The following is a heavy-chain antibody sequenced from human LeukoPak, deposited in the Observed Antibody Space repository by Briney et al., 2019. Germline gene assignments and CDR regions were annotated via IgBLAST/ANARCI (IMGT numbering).Heavy chain of an antibody. V-gene: IGHV1-2*02. CDR3: ARAHVLRSSSRSFQH. D-gene: IGHD6-13*01. Sequence: ASVKVSCKASGYTFTAYLIYWVRQAPGQGLEWVGWINPSSGRTNSAQKFQGRVTMTRDTPISTAYMELSSLRSDDTAVYYCARAHVLRSSSRSFQHWGQGTLVSVAS. CDR2: INPSSGRT. CDR1: GYTFTAYL. J-gene: IGHJ1*01.